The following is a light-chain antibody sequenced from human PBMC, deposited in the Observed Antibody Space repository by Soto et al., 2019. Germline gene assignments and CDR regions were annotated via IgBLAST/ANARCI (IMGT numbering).Light chain of an antibody. V-gene: IGLV2-14*01. CDR3: SSYTSSSTLV. J-gene: IGLJ1*01. CDR2: DVS. Sequence: SVLSQPASVSGSPGQSITISCTGTSSYVGGYNYVSWYQQHPGKAPKLMIYDVSNRPSGVSNRFSGSKSGNTASPTISGLQAEDEADYYCSSYTSSSTLVFGTGTKVTVL. CDR1: SSYVGGYNY.